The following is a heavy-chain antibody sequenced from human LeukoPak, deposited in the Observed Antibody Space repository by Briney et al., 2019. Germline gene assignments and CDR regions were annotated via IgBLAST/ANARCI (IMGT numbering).Heavy chain of an antibody. CDR2: ISWNSGSI. CDR3: AKDTSVRRPGDY. J-gene: IGHJ4*02. CDR1: GFTFDDYA. V-gene: IGHV3-9*01. Sequence: GGSLRLSCAASGFTFDDYAMHWVRQAPGKGLEWVSGISWNSGSIGYADSVKGRFTISRDNAKNSLYLQMNSLRAEDTALYYCAKDTSVRRPGDYWGQGTLVTVSS. D-gene: IGHD3-10*02.